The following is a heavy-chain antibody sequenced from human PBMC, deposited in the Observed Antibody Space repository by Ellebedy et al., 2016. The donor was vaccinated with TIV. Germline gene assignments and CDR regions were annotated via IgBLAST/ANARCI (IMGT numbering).Heavy chain of an antibody. V-gene: IGHV4-59*01. Sequence: SETLSLTXTVSGDSITSYYWSWIRQPPGKGLEWIGYFYHIGSTNYNPSLKSRVTISVHTSKNQFSLNLTSVTAADTAVYYCAGVRQTSTWPIDYWGQGTLVTVSS. CDR3: AGVRQTSTWPIDY. J-gene: IGHJ4*02. D-gene: IGHD2-2*01. CDR2: FYHIGST. CDR1: GDSITSYY.